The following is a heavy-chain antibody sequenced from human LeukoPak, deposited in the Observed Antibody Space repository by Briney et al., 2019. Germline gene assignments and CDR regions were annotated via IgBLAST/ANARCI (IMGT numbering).Heavy chain of an antibody. V-gene: IGHV3-30*02. CDR2: IRYDGSNK. CDR1: GFTFSSYG. J-gene: IGHJ4*02. D-gene: IGHD5-18*01. Sequence: GGSLRLSCAASGFTFSSYGMHWVRQAPGKGLEWVAFIRYDGSNKYYADSVKGRFTISRDNSKNTLYLQMNSLRAEDTAVYYCARGGVYSYGSFDYWGQGTLVTVSS. CDR3: ARGGVYSYGSFDY.